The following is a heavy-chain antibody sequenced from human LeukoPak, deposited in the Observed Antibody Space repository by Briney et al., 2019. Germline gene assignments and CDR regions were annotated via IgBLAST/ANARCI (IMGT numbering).Heavy chain of an antibody. CDR3: TTGITMVRGVTRRRHDY. V-gene: IGHV3-15*01. CDR2: IKSKTDGGTT. Sequence: GGSLRLSCAASGFTFSNAWMSWVRQAPGKGLEWVGRIKSKTDGGTTDYAAPVKGRFTISRDGSKNTLYLQMNSLKTEDTAVYYCTTGITMVRGVTRRRHDYWGQGTLVTVSS. J-gene: IGHJ4*02. CDR1: GFTFSNAW. D-gene: IGHD3-10*01.